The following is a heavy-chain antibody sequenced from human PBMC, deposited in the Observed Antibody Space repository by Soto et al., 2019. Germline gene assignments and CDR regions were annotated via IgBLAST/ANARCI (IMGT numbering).Heavy chain of an antibody. CDR1: GFTFSNYA. Sequence: EVLLLDSGGGLVQPGGSLRLSCAASGFTFSNYAMTWVRQAPGKGPEWISTVNNGGGGTYYADSVKGRSTISRDNSKNTLYLQVSSLRAEDTAVDYCAKERLGRGIDYWGQGILVTVSS. CDR3: AKERLGRGIDY. CDR2: VNNGGGGT. J-gene: IGHJ4*02. V-gene: IGHV3-23*01. D-gene: IGHD3-10*01.